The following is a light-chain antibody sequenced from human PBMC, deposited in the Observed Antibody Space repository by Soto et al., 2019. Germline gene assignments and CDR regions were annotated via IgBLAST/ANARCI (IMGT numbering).Light chain of an antibody. CDR3: QQTFSSPLT. CDR2: GAS. V-gene: IGKV1-39*01. J-gene: IGKJ4*01. CDR1: QSVSGG. Sequence: DIQMTQSPSTLSASVGDRVTVTCRASQSVSGGLGWYQQKPGQAPKLLISGASSLPSGVPSRFSGSGSGTKFPPPISGLQSEGFATYFCQQTFSSPLTFRGRAKV.